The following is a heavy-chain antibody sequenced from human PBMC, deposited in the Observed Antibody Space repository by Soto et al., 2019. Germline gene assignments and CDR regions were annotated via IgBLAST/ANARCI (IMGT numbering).Heavy chain of an antibody. CDR1: GGSISSYY. J-gene: IGHJ4*02. CDR3: ARGGENDILTDYYFDY. CDR2: IYYSGST. D-gene: IGHD3-9*01. Sequence: SETLSLTCTVSGGSISSYYWSWIRQPPGKGLEWIGYIYYSGSTNYNPSLKSRVTISVDTSKNQFSLKLSSVTAADTAVYYCARGGENDILTDYYFDYWGQGTLVTVSS. V-gene: IGHV4-59*01.